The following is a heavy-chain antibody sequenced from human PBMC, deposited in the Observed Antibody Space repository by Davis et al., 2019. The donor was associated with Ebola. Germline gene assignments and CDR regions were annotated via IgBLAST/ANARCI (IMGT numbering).Heavy chain of an antibody. CDR3: ARAGDYVVGWFDP. Sequence: SETLSLTCTVSGGSISNYYWSWIRQSPGKGLEWIGYVHHSGATHYNPSPASRVTISIDTSKGHFPLKLSSLTAADTVVYYCARAGDYVVGWFDPWGQGTQVTVSS. CDR1: GGSISNYY. CDR2: VHHSGAT. V-gene: IGHV4-59*01. J-gene: IGHJ5*02. D-gene: IGHD4-17*01.